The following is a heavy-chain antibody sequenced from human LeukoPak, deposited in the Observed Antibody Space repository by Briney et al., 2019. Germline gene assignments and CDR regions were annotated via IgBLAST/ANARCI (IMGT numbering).Heavy chain of an antibody. CDR2: MWYDGSNK. CDR3: ARDSDPRQLGAFDI. CDR1: GFTVSSNY. Sequence: PGRSLRLSCAASGFTVSSNYMSWVRQAPGKGLEWVAVMWYDGSNKYYADSVKGRFTISRDNSKNTLYLQMNSLRAEDTAVYYCARDSDPRQLGAFDIWGQGTMVTVPS. J-gene: IGHJ3*02. D-gene: IGHD6-6*01. V-gene: IGHV3-33*08.